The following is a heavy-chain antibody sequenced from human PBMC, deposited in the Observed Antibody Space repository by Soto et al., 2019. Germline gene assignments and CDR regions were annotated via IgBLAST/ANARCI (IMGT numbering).Heavy chain of an antibody. J-gene: IGHJ6*02. CDR1: GYTFTSYY. D-gene: IGHD2-15*01. CDR3: ARSPSDCSGGSCYYYYGMDV. Sequence: QVQLVQSGAEVKKPGASVKVSCKASGYTFTSYYMHWVRQAPGQGLEWMGIINPSGGSTSYAQKFQGRVTMTRDTSTSTVYMELSSLRSEDTAVYYCARSPSDCSGGSCYYYYGMDVWGQGTTFTVSS. CDR2: INPSGGST. V-gene: IGHV1-46*01.